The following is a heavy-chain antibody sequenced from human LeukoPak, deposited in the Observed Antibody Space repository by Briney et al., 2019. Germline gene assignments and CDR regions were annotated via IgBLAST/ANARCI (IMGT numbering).Heavy chain of an antibody. J-gene: IGHJ6*02. D-gene: IGHD2-21*02. CDR3: ARDWVTAINYYYGMDV. Sequence: SVYVSCTASGGTFSSYAISWVRQAPGQGLEWMGGIIPIFGTANYAQKFQGRVTITADESTSTAYMELSSLRSADTAVYYCARDWVTAINYYYGMDVWGQGTTVTVSS. V-gene: IGHV1-69*13. CDR1: GGTFSSYA. CDR2: IIPIFGTA.